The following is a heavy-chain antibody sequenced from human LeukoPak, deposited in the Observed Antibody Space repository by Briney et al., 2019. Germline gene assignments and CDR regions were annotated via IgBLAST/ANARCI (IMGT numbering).Heavy chain of an antibody. CDR3: AKAVGDFWSGPEY. D-gene: IGHD3-3*01. J-gene: IGHJ4*02. Sequence: GGSLRLSCAASGFTFSSYAMSWVRQAPGKGLEWVSAISGSGGSTYYADPVKGRFTISRDNSKNTLYLQMNSLRAEDTAVYFCAKAVGDFWSGPEYWGQGTLVTVSA. CDR2: ISGSGGST. V-gene: IGHV3-23*01. CDR1: GFTFSSYA.